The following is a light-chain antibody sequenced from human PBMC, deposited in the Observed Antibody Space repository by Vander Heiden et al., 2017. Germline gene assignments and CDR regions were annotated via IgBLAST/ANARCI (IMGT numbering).Light chain of an antibody. V-gene: IGKV1-39*01. Sequence: DIQMTQSPSSLSASIGDTVTITCRARQRITSQLNWYQQRPGKAPKVLVSGTVTVENAVPSRFSGTGSGTDFNCTITNLQPEDFSTYYCQQSFEMPTFGQGTKLHI. CDR3: QQSFEMPT. J-gene: IGKJ2*01. CDR1: QRITSQ. CDR2: GTV.